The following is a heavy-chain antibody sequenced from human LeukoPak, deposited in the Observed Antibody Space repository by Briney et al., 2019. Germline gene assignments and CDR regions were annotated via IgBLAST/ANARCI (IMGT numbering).Heavy chain of an antibody. J-gene: IGHJ4*02. CDR1: GFTFSSYW. CDR2: ISGSGGST. D-gene: IGHD2-21*01. CDR3: AKFLPTHIVVANYYFDY. V-gene: IGHV3-23*01. Sequence: VGSLRLSCAASGFTFSSYWMHWVRQAPGKGLEWVSAISGSGGSTYYADSVKGRFTISRDNSKNTLYLQMNSLRAEDTAVYYCAKFLPTHIVVANYYFDYWGQGTLVTVSS.